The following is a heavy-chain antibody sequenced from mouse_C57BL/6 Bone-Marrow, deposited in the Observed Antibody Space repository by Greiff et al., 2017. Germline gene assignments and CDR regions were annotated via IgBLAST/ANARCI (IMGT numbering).Heavy chain of an antibody. CDR1: GYTFTSYY. Sequence: QVQLQQSGAELVKPGASVKLSCKASGYTFTSYYMYWVKQRPGQGLEWIGEINPSNGGTNFNEKFKSKATLTVDKSSSTAYMQLSSLTSEDSAVYYCTRWTYDSYYGYWDQGTTLTVSS. D-gene: IGHD2-3*01. V-gene: IGHV1S81*02. CDR3: TRWTYDSYYGY. J-gene: IGHJ2*01. CDR2: INPSNGGT.